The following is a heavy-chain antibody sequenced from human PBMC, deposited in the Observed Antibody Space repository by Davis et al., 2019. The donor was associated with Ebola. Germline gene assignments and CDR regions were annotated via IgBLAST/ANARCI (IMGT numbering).Heavy chain of an antibody. CDR2: INHSGST. V-gene: IGHV4-34*01. D-gene: IGHD3-10*01. CDR3: ARGGPRRYYYYGMDV. CDR1: GGSFSGYY. Sequence: MPGGSLRLSCAVYGGSFSGYYWSWIRQPPGKGLEWIGEINHSGSTNYNPSLKSRVTISVDTSKNQFSLKLSSVTAADTAVYYCARGGPRRYYYYGMDVWGQGTTVTVSS. J-gene: IGHJ6*02.